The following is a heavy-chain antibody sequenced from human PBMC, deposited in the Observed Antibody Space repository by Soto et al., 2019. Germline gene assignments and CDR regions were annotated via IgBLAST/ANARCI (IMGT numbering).Heavy chain of an antibody. CDR2: IYYSGST. CDR1: VGSISSSSYY. J-gene: IGHJ4*02. V-gene: IGHV4-39*07. D-gene: IGHD2-15*01. Sequence: PSETLSLPCPVSVGSISSSSYYWGWFRQPQGKGLEWNGYIYYSGSTYYNPSRKSRVTIAVDTSKNQFSLKLSSVTAADTAVYDCARDDGGILDYWGQGTLVTVSS. CDR3: ARDDGGILDY.